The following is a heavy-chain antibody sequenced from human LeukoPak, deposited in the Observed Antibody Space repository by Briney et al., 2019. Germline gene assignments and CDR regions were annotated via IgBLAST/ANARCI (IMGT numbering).Heavy chain of an antibody. J-gene: IGHJ4*02. D-gene: IGHD3-3*01. CDR2: ISGSGGST. Sequence: PGGTLRLSCAASGFTFSSYGMSWVRQAPGKGLEWVSAISGSGGSTYYADSVKGRFTISRDNSKNTLYLQMNSLRAEDTAVYYCAKDFTNYDFWSGYYSQLNFDYWGQGTLVTVSS. V-gene: IGHV3-23*01. CDR1: GFTFSSYG. CDR3: AKDFTNYDFWSGYYSQLNFDY.